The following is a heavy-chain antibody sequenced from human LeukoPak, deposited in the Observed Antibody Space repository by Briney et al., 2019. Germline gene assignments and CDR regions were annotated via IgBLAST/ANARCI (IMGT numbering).Heavy chain of an antibody. J-gene: IGHJ6*04. Sequence: GGSLRLSCTASGFTFSSYEMNWVRQAPGKGLEWVSYISSSGSTIYYANSVKGRFTISRDNAKNSLYLQMNSLRAEDTAVYYCAELGITMIGGVWGKGTTVTISS. CDR3: AELGITMIGGV. D-gene: IGHD3-10*02. CDR1: GFTFSSYE. CDR2: ISSSGSTI. V-gene: IGHV3-48*03.